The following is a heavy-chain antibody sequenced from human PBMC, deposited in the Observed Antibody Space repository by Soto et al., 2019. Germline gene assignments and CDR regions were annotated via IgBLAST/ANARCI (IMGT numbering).Heavy chain of an antibody. CDR2: ISAYNGNT. Sequence: GASVKVSCKASGYTFTSYGISWVRQAPGQGLEWMGWISAYNGNTNYAQKFQGRVTITADESTSTAYMELSSLRSEDTAVYYCAREGPYYYDSSGYSQVYYFDYWGQGTLVTVSS. D-gene: IGHD3-22*01. J-gene: IGHJ4*02. V-gene: IGHV1-18*01. CDR3: AREGPYYYDSSGYSQVYYFDY. CDR1: GYTFTSYG.